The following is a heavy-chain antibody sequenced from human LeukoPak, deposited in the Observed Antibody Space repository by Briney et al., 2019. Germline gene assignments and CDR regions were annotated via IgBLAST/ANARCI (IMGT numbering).Heavy chain of an antibody. CDR2: IYYSGST. D-gene: IGHD3-3*01. CDR3: AREGDRTYPTSGYYHDAFDI. V-gene: IGHV4-59*01. J-gene: IGHJ3*02. CDR1: GGSISSYY. Sequence: PSETLSLTCTVSGGSISSYYWSWIRQPPGKGLEWIGYIYYSGSTNYNPSLKSRVTISVDTSKNLFSLKLSSVTAADTAVYYCAREGDRTYPTSGYYHDAFDIWGQGTMVTVSS.